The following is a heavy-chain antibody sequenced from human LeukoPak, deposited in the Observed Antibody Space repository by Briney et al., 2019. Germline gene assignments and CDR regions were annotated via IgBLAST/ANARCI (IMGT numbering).Heavy chain of an antibody. CDR1: GFTFSSYN. CDR2: VSSSSSYI. D-gene: IGHD6-13*01. CDR3: ARAPGYRSFLDH. J-gene: IGHJ4*02. Sequence: GGSLRLSCAASGFTFSSYNMNWVRQAPGKGLEWVSFVSSSSSYIYYADSLKGRFTISRDNAKNSLYLQMNSLRAEDTAVYYCARAPGYRSFLDHWGQGTLVTVSS. V-gene: IGHV3-21*01.